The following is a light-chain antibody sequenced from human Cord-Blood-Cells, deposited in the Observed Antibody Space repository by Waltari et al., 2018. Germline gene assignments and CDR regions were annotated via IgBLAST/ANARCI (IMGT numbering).Light chain of an antibody. CDR3: AAWDDSLSGPV. Sequence: QSVLTQPPSASGTPGQRVTISCSGRSSNIGSNYLYWYQQLPGTAPKLRIYRNNQRPAGVPDRFSGSKSGTSASLAISGLRSEDEADYYCAAWDDSLSGPVFGGGTKLTVL. J-gene: IGLJ2*01. CDR1: SSNIGSNY. V-gene: IGLV1-47*01. CDR2: RNN.